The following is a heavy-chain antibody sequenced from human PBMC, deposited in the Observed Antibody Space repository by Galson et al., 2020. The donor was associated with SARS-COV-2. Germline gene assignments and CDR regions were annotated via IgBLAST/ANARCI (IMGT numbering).Heavy chain of an antibody. CDR1: GFTFRSYA. CDR2: ISYDGSNK. J-gene: IGHJ3*02. D-gene: IGHD3-3*01. V-gene: IGHV3-30*04. CDR3: ARGDTIFGVVIIGPVPDAVDI. Sequence: QLGESLKIPCAAPGFTFRSYAMHWVRQAPGKGPEWVAVISYDGSNKYYADSVKGRFTISRDNSKNTLYLQMNSLRAEDTAVYYCARGDTIFGVVIIGPVPDAVDIWGQGTMVTVSS.